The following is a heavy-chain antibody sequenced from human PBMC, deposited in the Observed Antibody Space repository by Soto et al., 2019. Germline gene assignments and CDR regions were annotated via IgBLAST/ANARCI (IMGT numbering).Heavy chain of an antibody. Sequence: SVKVSCKASGYIFKNYAVTWLRQAPGQGLEWMGGIIPVFGTPDYSQKFRGRVTITADESTSTVYMELRSLTSEDTAVYYCARHLYDYVWGSYRHWGQGTLVTVSS. CDR3: ARHLYDYVWGSYRH. J-gene: IGHJ4*02. V-gene: IGHV1-69*13. CDR2: IIPVFGTP. D-gene: IGHD3-16*02. CDR1: GYIFKNYA.